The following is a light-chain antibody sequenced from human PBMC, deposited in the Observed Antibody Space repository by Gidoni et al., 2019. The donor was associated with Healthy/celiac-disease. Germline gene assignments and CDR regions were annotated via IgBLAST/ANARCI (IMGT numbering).Light chain of an antibody. V-gene: IGKV4-1*01. Sequence: DIVMTQSPDSLAVSLGERATINCKSSQRVLYSSNNKNYLAWYQQKPGQPPKLLIYWASTRESGVPDRFSGSGSGTDFTLTISSLQAEDVAVYYCQQYYSTPWTFGQETKVEIK. CDR1: QRVLYSSNNKNY. CDR2: WAS. J-gene: IGKJ1*01. CDR3: QQYYSTPWT.